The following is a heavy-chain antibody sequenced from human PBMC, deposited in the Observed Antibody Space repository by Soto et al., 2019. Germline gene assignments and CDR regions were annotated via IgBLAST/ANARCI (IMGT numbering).Heavy chain of an antibody. D-gene: IGHD2-21*02. Sequence: PSETLSLTCAFSCYSIISGYYWGWIRQPPGKGLEWIGSIYHSGSTYYNPSLKSRVTISVDTSKNQFSLKLSSVTAADTAVYYCARLGISYCGGDCYSGYFDLWGRGTLVTVSS. CDR2: IYHSGST. CDR3: ARLGISYCGGDCYSGYFDL. J-gene: IGHJ2*01. V-gene: IGHV4-38-2*01. CDR1: CYSIISGYY.